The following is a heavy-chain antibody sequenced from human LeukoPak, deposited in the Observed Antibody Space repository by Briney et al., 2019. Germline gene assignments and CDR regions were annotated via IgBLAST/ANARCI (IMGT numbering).Heavy chain of an antibody. CDR2: INPKRGGT. CDR3: ALLWFGELWTKDY. J-gene: IGHJ4*02. Sequence: ASVTVSCKASGYSFTDYYMHWVRQAPGQGLEWMGRINPKRGGTNYAQKLQGRVTLTRDTSISTAHMELSRLTSDDTAVYYCALLWFGELWTKDYWGQGTLVTVSS. V-gene: IGHV1-2*06. D-gene: IGHD3-10*01. CDR1: GYSFTDYY.